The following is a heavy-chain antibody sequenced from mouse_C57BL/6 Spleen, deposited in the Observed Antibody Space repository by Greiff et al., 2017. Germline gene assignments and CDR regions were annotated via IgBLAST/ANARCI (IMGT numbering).Heavy chain of an antibody. J-gene: IGHJ4*01. CDR3: ARSRGYYGSSYEGAMDY. Sequence: VQLQQSGAELMKPGASVKLSCKATGYTFTGYWIEWVKQRPGHGLEWIGEILPGSGSTNYNEKFKGKATLTADKSSSTAYMELRSLTSEDSAVYFCARSRGYYGSSYEGAMDYWGQGTSVTVSS. V-gene: IGHV1-9*01. CDR1: GYTFTGYW. CDR2: ILPGSGST. D-gene: IGHD1-1*01.